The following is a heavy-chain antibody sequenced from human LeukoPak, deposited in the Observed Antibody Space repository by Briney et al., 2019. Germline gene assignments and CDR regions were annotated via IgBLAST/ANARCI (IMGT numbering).Heavy chain of an antibody. CDR1: GHSFPIYC. V-gene: IGHV5-10-1*01. Sequence: SSKGPGHSFPIYCISWARQTPAKGLGWMGSIDPGDSYTNYSPYFQGHVTISADKSIHAAYLQWSSLKASDTAMYYCARQVKGSGWPFDYWGQGTLVTVSS. CDR2: IDPGDSYT. D-gene: IGHD6-19*01. CDR3: ARQVKGSGWPFDY. J-gene: IGHJ4*02.